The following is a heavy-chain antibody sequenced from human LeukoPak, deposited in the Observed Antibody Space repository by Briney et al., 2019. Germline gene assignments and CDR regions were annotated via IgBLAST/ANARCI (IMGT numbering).Heavy chain of an antibody. CDR3: AVQSVLRFRDY. Sequence: SETLSLTCTVSGGSISSYYWSWIRQPPGKGLEWVGYIFYSGTTNYNPSLRSRVTMSVDTSKNQFSLKLSSVTAADTAVYYCAVQSVLRFRDYWGQGTLVTVSS. D-gene: IGHD3-3*01. V-gene: IGHV4-59*12. CDR1: GGSISSYY. J-gene: IGHJ4*02. CDR2: IFYSGTT.